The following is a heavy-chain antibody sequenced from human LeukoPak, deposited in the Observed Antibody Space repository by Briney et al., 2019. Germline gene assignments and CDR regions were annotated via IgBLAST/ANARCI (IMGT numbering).Heavy chain of an antibody. J-gene: IGHJ4*02. CDR2: IYYSGST. V-gene: IGHV4-59*01. Sequence: ASETLSLTCTVSGGSISSYYWSWIRQPPGKGLEWIGYIYYSGSTNYNPSLKSRVTISVDTSKNQFSLKLSSVTAADTAVYYCASFYDSSGCGVGYWGQGTLVTVSS. CDR3: ASFYDSSGCGVGY. D-gene: IGHD3-22*01. CDR1: GGSISSYY.